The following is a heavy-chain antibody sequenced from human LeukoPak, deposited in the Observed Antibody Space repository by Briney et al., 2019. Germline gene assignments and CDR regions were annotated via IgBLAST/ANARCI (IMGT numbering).Heavy chain of an antibody. CDR3: AKSANYYGSGSDDP. CDR2: ISGSGGST. D-gene: IGHD3-10*01. J-gene: IGHJ5*02. V-gene: IGHV3-23*01. CDR1: GFPFSDFA. Sequence: GGPLSLSCAVSGFPFSDFAMSWVRQAPGKGLEWVSAISGSGGSTYYADSVKGRFTISRDNSKNTLYLQMNSLRAEDTAVYYCAKSANYYGSGSDDPWGQGTLVTVSP.